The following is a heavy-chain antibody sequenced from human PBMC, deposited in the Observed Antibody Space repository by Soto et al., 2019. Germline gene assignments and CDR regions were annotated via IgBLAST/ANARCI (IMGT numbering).Heavy chain of an antibody. V-gene: IGHV4-31*03. CDR2: IYYSGST. CDR3: ARENTYYYGSGSHPIDY. J-gene: IGHJ4*02. D-gene: IGHD3-10*01. Sequence: LSLTCTVSGGSISSGGYYWSWIRQHPGKGLEWIGYIYYSGSTYYNPSLKSRVTISVDTSKNQFSLKLSSVTAADTAVYYCARENTYYYGSGSHPIDYWGQGTLVTVSS. CDR1: GGSISSGGYY.